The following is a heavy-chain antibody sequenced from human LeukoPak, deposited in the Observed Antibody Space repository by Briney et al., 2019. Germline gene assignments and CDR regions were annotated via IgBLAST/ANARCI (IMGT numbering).Heavy chain of an antibody. J-gene: IGHJ3*02. Sequence: GGSLRLSCAASGFTFSGSAMHWVRQASGKGLEWVGRIRSKANSYATAYAASEKGRFTISRDDSKNTAYLQMNSLKTEDTAVYYWTSYIAAAGRTKAFDIWGQGAMVTVSS. V-gene: IGHV3-73*01. CDR1: GFTFSGSA. CDR3: TSYIAAAGRTKAFDI. CDR2: IRSKANSYAT. D-gene: IGHD6-13*01.